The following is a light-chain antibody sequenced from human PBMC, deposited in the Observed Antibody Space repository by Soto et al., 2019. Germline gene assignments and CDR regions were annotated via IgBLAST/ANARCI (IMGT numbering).Light chain of an antibody. CDR1: QSVSRTY. J-gene: IGKJ2*01. V-gene: IGKV3-20*01. CDR3: QQYRSSPQT. CDR2: GAS. Sequence: ESVLTQSPGTLSLSPGERATLSCRASQSVSRTYMAWYQQKPGQAPRLLIYGASNRATGIPDRFSGSGSGTGFTLTICGLEPEDFAVYYCQQYRSSPQTFGQGTRREIK.